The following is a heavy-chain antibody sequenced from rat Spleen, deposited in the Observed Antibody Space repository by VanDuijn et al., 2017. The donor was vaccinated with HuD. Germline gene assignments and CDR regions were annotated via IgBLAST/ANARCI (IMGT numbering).Heavy chain of an antibody. D-gene: IGHD1-11*01. V-gene: IGHV5-25*01. CDR1: GFTFSDYC. CDR2: IGTGGGNT. Sequence: EVQLVESGGDSVQPGRSLKLSCVASGFTFSDYCMTWVRQAPTKSLEWVASIGTGGGNTFYRDSVKGRFTISRDNAENTVYLQMNSLRSEDTATYYCAKSLRRGAYWGQGTLVTVSS. CDR3: AKSLRRGAY. J-gene: IGHJ3*01.